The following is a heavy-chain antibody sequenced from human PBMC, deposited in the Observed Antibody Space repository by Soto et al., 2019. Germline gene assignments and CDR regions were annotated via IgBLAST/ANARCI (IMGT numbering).Heavy chain of an antibody. CDR3: ARDSYTRY. J-gene: IGHJ4*02. CDR2: IHNDGST. V-gene: IGHV3-66*01. CDR1: GFIVSTSY. D-gene: IGHD4-4*01. Sequence: EVQLVESGGGLVQPGGSLRLSCAASGFIVSTSYMSWVRQAPGKGLEWVSIIHNDGSTYYADSVKGRVTVSRDDSKNTLYLEILSLRAEDTAVYYCARDSYTRYWGQGTLVTVSS.